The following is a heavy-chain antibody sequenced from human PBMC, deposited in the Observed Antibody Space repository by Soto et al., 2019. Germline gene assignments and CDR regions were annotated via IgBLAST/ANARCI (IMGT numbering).Heavy chain of an antibody. CDR1: GGSFSGYY. D-gene: IGHD3-10*01. CDR2: LNDSGST. CDR3: ARGVLVLCGVLSRRGGYYYYMDV. V-gene: IGHV4-34*01. Sequence: QVQLQQWGAGLLKPSETLSLTCAVYGGSFSGYYWSWIRQTPGKGLEWIGELNDSGSTNHNPSLNSRVILWVDTPQNQSSTKLSSLTAADTPVYYCARGVLVLCGVLSRRGGYYYYMDVWGKGTTVTVSS. J-gene: IGHJ6*03.